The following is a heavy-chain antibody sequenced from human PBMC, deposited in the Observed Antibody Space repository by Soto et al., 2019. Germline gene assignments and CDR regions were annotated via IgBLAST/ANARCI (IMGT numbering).Heavy chain of an antibody. J-gene: IGHJ3*02. V-gene: IGHV4-30-2*01. CDR1: GCSISSGGYS. CDR2: IYHSGST. D-gene: IGHD3-3*01. Sequence: SETLSLTCAVSGCSISSGGYSWSWIRQPPGKGLEWIGYIYHSGSTYYNPSLTSRVTISVDRSKNQFSLKLSSVTAADTAVYYCARALPPARYDEDAFDIWGQGTMVTVSS. CDR3: ARALPPARYDEDAFDI.